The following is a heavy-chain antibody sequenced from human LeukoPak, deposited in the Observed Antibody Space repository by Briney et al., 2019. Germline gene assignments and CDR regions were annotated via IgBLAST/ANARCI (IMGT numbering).Heavy chain of an antibody. J-gene: IGHJ4*02. CDR2: IYYGGST. D-gene: IGHD3-16*01. CDR3: ARLKSPSYAASIFDY. CDR1: AYSITYGHQ. Sequence: SETLSLTSTVSAYSITYGHQWGWIRQSPGRGLEWIGHIYYGGSTSYNPSLKSRVTLSVDTSKNQFSLNLTSVTAADTAVYYCARLKSPSYAASIFDYWGQGTLVTVSS. V-gene: IGHV4-38-2*02.